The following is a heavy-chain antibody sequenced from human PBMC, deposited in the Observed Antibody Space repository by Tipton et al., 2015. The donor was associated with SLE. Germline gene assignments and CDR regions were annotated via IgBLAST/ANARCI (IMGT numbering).Heavy chain of an antibody. CDR1: GVSINPNY. V-gene: IGHV4-59*12. Sequence: TLSLTCTVSGVSINPNYWSWIRQPPGKGLEWIGYIYYSGSTNYNPSLKSRATISVDTSKNQFSLKLSSVTAADTAVYYCVRELDTFEIWGPGTMVTVSS. CDR3: VRELDTFEI. CDR2: IYYSGST. J-gene: IGHJ3*02.